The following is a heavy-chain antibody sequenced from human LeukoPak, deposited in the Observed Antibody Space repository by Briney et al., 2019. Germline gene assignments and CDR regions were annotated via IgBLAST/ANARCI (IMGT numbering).Heavy chain of an antibody. CDR2: ISYGGSNK. Sequence: PGGSLRLSCAASGFTFSSYGMHWVRQAPGKGLEWVAVISYGGSNKYYADSVKGRFTISRDNSKNTLYLQMNSLRAEDTAVYYCAKVWSSIVVVLNLDYWGQGTLVTVSS. CDR1: GFTFSSYG. J-gene: IGHJ4*02. D-gene: IGHD3-22*01. CDR3: AKVWSSIVVVLNLDY. V-gene: IGHV3-30*18.